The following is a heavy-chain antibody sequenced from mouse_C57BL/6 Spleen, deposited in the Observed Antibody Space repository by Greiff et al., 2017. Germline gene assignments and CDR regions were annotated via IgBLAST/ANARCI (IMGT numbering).Heavy chain of an antibody. V-gene: IGHV1-15*01. CDR1: GYTFTDYE. CDR2: IDPETGGT. CDR3: TRCYGCSGYAMDY. Sequence: QVQLQQSGAELVRPGASVTLSCKASGYTFTDYEMHWVKQTPVHGLEWIGAIDPETGGTAYNQKFKGKAILTADKSSSTAYMELRSLTSEDSAVYYCTRCYGCSGYAMDYWGQGTSVTVSS. D-gene: IGHD1-1*01. J-gene: IGHJ4*01.